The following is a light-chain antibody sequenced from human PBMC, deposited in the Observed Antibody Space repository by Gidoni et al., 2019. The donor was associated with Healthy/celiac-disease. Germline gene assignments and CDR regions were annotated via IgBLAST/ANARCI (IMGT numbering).Light chain of an antibody. CDR2: AAS. CDR3: QQSYNTPWT. J-gene: IGKJ1*01. Sequence: DSQMTQSPSSLSASVGDRVTITCRASQSISSYLNWYQQKPGKAPKLLIYAASSLQSGVPSRFSGSGSGTDFTLTISRLQPEDFATYYCQQSYNTPWTFGQGTKVEIK. V-gene: IGKV1-39*01. CDR1: QSISSY.